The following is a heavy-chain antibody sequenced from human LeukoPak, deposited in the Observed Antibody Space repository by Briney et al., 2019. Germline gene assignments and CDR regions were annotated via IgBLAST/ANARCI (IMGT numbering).Heavy chain of an antibody. J-gene: IGHJ4*02. CDR1: GGSISSGGYF. V-gene: IGHV4-31*03. Sequence: PSETLSLTCTVSGGSISSGGYFWSWIRQHPGKGLEWIGYIYYSGSTHYNPSLKSRVSISVDTSKSQFSLKLSSVTAADTAVYYCARFIGGGQAAAFDYWGQGTLVTVSS. CDR2: IYYSGST. D-gene: IGHD6-13*01. CDR3: ARFIGGGQAAAFDY.